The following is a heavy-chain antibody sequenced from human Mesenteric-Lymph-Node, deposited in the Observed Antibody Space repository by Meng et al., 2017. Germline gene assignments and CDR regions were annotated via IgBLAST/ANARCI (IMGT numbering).Heavy chain of an antibody. D-gene: IGHD3-22*01. CDR2: ISAYNGNT. CDR1: GYTFTSYG. J-gene: IGHJ1*01. Sequence: QVQLVQSGAEVKKPGASGKVSCKVSGYTFTSYGISWVRQAPGQGLEWMGWISAYNGNTNYAQKLQGRVTMTTDTSTSTAYMELRSLRSDDTAVYYCARDRVLDYYDPSRKGYFQHWGQGTLVTVSS. CDR3: ARDRVLDYYDPSRKGYFQH. V-gene: IGHV1-18*01.